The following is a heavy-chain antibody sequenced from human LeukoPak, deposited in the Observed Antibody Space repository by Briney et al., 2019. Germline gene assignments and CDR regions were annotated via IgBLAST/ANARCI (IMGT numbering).Heavy chain of an antibody. D-gene: IGHD5-18*01. CDR1: GGCLSGYY. CDR3: ARGPGYSYGYEQSEDY. CDR2: NNHSGST. J-gene: IGHJ4*02. V-gene: IGHV4-34*01. Sequence: SETLSLTCAVYGGCLSGYYWSRVRPTPREGVEWSGENNHSGSTNYNPSLKSRVTISVDASKNQFSLKLSSVTAADTAVYYCARGPGYSYGYEQSEDYWGQGTLVTVSS.